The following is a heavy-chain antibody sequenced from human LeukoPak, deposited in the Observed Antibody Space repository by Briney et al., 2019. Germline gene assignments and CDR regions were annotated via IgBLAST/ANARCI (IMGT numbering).Heavy chain of an antibody. CDR1: GDSISKYY. D-gene: IGHD1-1*01. J-gene: IGHJ3*02. CDR2: ISNGGTT. Sequence: PSETLSLTCTVSGDSISKYYWSWIRQPPGEGLEGIGYISNGGTTKYNPSLKSRVTISVDTSNNQLSLRLSSVTAADTAVYHCVRLQPNTGEWAFDIRGQGTMVSVSS. CDR3: VRLQPNTGEWAFDI. V-gene: IGHV4-59*01.